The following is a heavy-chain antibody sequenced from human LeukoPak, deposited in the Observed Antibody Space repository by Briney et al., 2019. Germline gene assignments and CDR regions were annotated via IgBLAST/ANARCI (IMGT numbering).Heavy chain of an antibody. CDR2: ISSSSNYI. Sequence: SGGSLRLSCAASGFTFSSYSMNWVRQAPGRGLGWVSSISSSSNYIYYADSVRGRFTISRDNAKNSLYLQMNSPRAEDTAVYYCSGYYGMDVWGKGTTVTVSS. CDR1: GFTFSSYS. V-gene: IGHV3-21*01. J-gene: IGHJ6*04. CDR3: SGYYGMDV.